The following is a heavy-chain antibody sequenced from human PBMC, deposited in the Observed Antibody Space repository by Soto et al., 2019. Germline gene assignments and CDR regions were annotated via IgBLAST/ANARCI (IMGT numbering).Heavy chain of an antibody. CDR1: GYTFTHYG. V-gene: IGHV1-18*04. Sequence: QVQLVQSGTEVKTPGASVKVSCHASGYTFTHYGINWVRQAPGQGLEWMAWISAYNGKTPHAPFVQDRVTMITDTSTRTAYMELTSLRSDDTAVYYCAIGGWNYGPGPLDLWGQGTMVTVSS. CDR2: ISAYNGKT. CDR3: AIGGWNYGPGPLDL. D-gene: IGHD1-7*01. J-gene: IGHJ3*01.